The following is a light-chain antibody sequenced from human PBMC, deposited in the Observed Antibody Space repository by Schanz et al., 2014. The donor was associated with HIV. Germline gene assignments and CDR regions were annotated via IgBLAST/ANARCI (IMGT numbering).Light chain of an antibody. Sequence: QSALPQPASVSGSPGQSITISCTGTSSDVGGYKYVSWYQQHPGKAPKLIIYDVSNRPSGISNRFSGSKSGYTASLTISGLQADDEADYYCSSYTTSSTLVFGGGTKLTVL. CDR3: SSYTTSSTLV. J-gene: IGLJ2*01. CDR2: DVS. CDR1: SSDVGGYKY. V-gene: IGLV2-14*03.